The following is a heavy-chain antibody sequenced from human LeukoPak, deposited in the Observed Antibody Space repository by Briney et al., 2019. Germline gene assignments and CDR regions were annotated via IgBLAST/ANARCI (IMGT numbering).Heavy chain of an antibody. CDR2: IYYSGST. V-gene: IGHV4-28*01. CDR1: GYSISSSNW. D-gene: IGHD3-10*01. CDR3: ARRGMVRGVIYYYYYMDV. Sequence: SETLSLTCAVSGYSISSSNWWGWIRQPPGQRLEWIGYIYYSGSTYYNPSLKSRVTISVDTSKNQFSLKLSSVTAADTAVYYCARRGMVRGVIYYYYYMDVWGKGTTVTISS. J-gene: IGHJ6*03.